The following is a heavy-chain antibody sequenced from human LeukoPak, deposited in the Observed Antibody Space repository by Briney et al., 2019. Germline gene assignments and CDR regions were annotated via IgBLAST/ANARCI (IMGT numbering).Heavy chain of an antibody. Sequence: ASVKVSCKASGYTFTSYGISWVRQAPGQGLEWMGWISAYNGNTNYAQKLQGRVTMTTDTSASTAYMELRSLRSDDTAVYYCARDLAYCGGDCYSRGDDAFDIWGQGTMVTVSS. CDR3: ARDLAYCGGDCYSRGDDAFDI. J-gene: IGHJ3*02. CDR1: GYTFTSYG. D-gene: IGHD2-21*02. V-gene: IGHV1-18*01. CDR2: ISAYNGNT.